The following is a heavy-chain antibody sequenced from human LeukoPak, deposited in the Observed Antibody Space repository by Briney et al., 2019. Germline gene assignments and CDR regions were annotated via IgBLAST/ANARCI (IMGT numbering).Heavy chain of an antibody. CDR1: GFTFSSYA. CDR3: ARVGDGYSSTRDY. V-gene: IGHV3-30-3*01. J-gene: IGHJ4*02. D-gene: IGHD5-24*01. CDR2: ISYDGSNK. Sequence: GRSLRLSCAASGFTFSSYAMHWVRQAPGKGLEWVAVISYDGSNKYYADSVKGRFTISRDNSKNTLYLQMNSLRAEDTAVYYCARVGDGYSSTRDYWGQGTLVTVSS.